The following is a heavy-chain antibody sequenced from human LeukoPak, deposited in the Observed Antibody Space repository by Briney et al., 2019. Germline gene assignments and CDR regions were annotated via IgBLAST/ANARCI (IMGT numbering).Heavy chain of an antibody. Sequence: GGSLRLSCAVSGFTFSNYWMGWVRQAPGKGLEWVANIRPGGSVGFYGDSVKGRFTISRDNAHSSLILQMNSLRAEDTAVYYCARVDCSGYTCFSGFDYWGQGALVTVAS. CDR3: ARVDCSGYTCFSGFDY. CDR1: GFTFSNYW. V-gene: IGHV3-7*01. D-gene: IGHD2-15*01. J-gene: IGHJ4*02. CDR2: IRPGGSVG.